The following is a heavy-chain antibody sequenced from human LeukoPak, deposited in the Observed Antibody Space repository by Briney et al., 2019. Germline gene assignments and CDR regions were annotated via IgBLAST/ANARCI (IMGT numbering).Heavy chain of an antibody. D-gene: IGHD3-22*01. CDR1: GYTFTGYY. Sequence: ASVKVSCKASGYTFTGYYMHCVRQAPGQGLEWMGWINPNSGGTNYAQKFQGRVTMTRDTSISTAYMELSRLRSDDTAVYYCAREANYYDSSGYYYVPNWFDPWGQGTLVTVSS. V-gene: IGHV1-2*02. J-gene: IGHJ5*02. CDR3: AREANYYDSSGYYYVPNWFDP. CDR2: INPNSGGT.